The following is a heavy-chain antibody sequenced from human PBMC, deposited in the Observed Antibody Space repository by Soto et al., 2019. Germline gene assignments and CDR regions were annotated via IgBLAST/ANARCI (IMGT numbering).Heavy chain of an antibody. CDR1: GYTFTSYG. CDR3: ARVGAISRYFDY. CDR2: ISAYNGNT. Sequence: ASVKVSCKASGYTFTSYGISWVRQAPGQGLEWMGWISAYNGNTNYAQKLQGRVTITRDTSASTAYMELSSLRSEDTAVYYCARVGAISRYFDYWGQGTLVTVSS. D-gene: IGHD1-26*01. V-gene: IGHV1-18*01. J-gene: IGHJ4*02.